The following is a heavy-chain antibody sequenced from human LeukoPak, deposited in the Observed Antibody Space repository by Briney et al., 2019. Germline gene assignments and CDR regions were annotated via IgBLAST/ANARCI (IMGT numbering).Heavy chain of an antibody. Sequence: TGGSLRLSCAASGFTFSSYGMHWVRQAPGKGLEWVANIKQDGSEKYYVDSVKGRFTISRDNAKNSLYLQMNSLRAEDTAVYYCARKGIAARTFDYWGQGTLVTVSS. CDR3: ARKGIAARTFDY. J-gene: IGHJ4*02. CDR2: IKQDGSEK. D-gene: IGHD6-6*01. V-gene: IGHV3-7*01. CDR1: GFTFSSYG.